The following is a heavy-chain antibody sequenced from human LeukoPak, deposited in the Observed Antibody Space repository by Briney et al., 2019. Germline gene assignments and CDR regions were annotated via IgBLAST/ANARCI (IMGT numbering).Heavy chain of an antibody. J-gene: IGHJ4*02. CDR2: IYYSGST. Sequence: SETLSLTCTVSGVSISSGGYYWGWIRQPPGKGLEWIGSIYYSGSTYYNPSLKSRVTISVDTSKNQFSLKLSSVTAADTAVYYCARVDVYGSGSYSTSYYFDYWGQGTLVTVSS. V-gene: IGHV4-39*07. CDR3: ARVDVYGSGSYSTSYYFDY. CDR1: GVSISSGGYY. D-gene: IGHD3-10*01.